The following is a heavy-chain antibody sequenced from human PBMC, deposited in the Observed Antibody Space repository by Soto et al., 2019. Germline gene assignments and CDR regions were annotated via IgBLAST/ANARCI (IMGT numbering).Heavy chain of an antibody. CDR1: GGSISSGGYY. CDR3: ARDPSSSFSRTAYPHDAFDI. CDR2: IYYSGST. Sequence: SETLSLTCTVSGGSISSGGYYWSWIRQHPGKGLEWIGYIYYSGSTYYNPSLKSRVTISVDTSKNQFSLKLSSVTAADTAVYYCARDPSSSFSRTAYPHDAFDIWGQGTMVTVSS. V-gene: IGHV4-31*03. D-gene: IGHD1-1*01. J-gene: IGHJ3*02.